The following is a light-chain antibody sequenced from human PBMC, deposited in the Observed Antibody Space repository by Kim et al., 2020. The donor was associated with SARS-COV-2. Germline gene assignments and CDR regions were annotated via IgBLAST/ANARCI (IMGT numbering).Light chain of an antibody. CDR3: QAWDSSTVV. V-gene: IGLV3-1*01. J-gene: IGLJ2*01. CDR2: QDT. CDR1: KLGDKY. Sequence: SYELTQPPSVSVSPGHTASITCSGDKLGDKYASWYQQKPCQSSVLVIYQDTKRPSGIPERFSGSNSGNTATLTISGTQSMDEADYYCQAWDSSTVVFGGGTQLTVL.